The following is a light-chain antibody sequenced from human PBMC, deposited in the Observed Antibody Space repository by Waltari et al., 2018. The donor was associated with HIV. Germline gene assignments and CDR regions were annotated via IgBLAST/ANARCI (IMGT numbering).Light chain of an antibody. V-gene: IGLV2-14*02. CDR1: SSDVGSYNL. CDR2: EVN. Sequence: QSALTQPASVSGSHGQSITISCTGTSSDVGSYNLVSWYQQHPGKAPKLMIYEVNKRPSGVPDRFSGAKSGNVASLTVSGLQDDDEADFYCSSYAGSDNRVVFGGGTKLTVL. CDR3: SSYAGSDNRVV. J-gene: IGLJ2*01.